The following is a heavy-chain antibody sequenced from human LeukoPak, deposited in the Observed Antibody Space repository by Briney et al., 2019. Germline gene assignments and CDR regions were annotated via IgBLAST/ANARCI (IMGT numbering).Heavy chain of an antibody. CDR3: ARVSSSSWWALDY. CDR2: IWPDGSIK. D-gene: IGHD6-13*01. Sequence: GRSLRLSCTASGFPFSSYGMHWVRQAPGKGLVWVTVIWPDGSIKYYADSVKGRFTISRDNAKNTLYLQMNSLRAEDTAVYYCARVSSSSWWALDYWGQGTLVTVSS. J-gene: IGHJ4*02. V-gene: IGHV3-33*01. CDR1: GFPFSSYG.